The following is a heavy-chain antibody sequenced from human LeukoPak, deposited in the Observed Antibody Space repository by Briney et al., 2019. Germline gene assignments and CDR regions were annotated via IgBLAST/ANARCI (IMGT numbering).Heavy chain of an antibody. J-gene: IGHJ4*02. CDR3: ARLRFGYSSGWYPYYFDY. CDR2: IYPGDSDT. CDR1: GYSFTSYW. D-gene: IGHD6-19*01. V-gene: IGHV5-51*01. Sequence: PGESLKISCKGSGYSFTSYWIGWVRQMPGKGLEWMGIIYPGDSDTRYSPSFQGQVTISADKSISTAYLQWSSLKASDTAMYYCARLRFGYSSGWYPYYFDYWGQGTLVTVSS.